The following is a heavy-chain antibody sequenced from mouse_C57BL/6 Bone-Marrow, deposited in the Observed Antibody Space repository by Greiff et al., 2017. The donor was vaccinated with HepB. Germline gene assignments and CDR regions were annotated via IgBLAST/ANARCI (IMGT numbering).Heavy chain of an antibody. J-gene: IGHJ1*03. V-gene: IGHV5-12*01. CDR1: GFTFSDYY. Sequence: EVMLVESGGGLVQPGGSLKLSCAASGFTFSDYYMYWVRQTPEKRLEWVAYISNGGGSTYYPDTVKGRFTISRDNAKNTLYLQMSRLKSEDTAMYYCARRGLGGSSPLYWYFDVWGTGTTVTVSS. CDR2: ISNGGGST. CDR3: ARRGLGGSSPLYWYFDV. D-gene: IGHD1-1*01.